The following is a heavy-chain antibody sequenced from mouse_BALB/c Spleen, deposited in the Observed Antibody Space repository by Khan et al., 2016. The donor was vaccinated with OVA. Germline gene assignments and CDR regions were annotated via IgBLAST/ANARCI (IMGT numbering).Heavy chain of an antibody. Sequence: QVQLQQSGAELVKPGASVKLSCKASGYTFTSYDINWVRQRPEQGLEWIGWMFPGDGSTKYNEHFKGKATLTTDKSSRTAYMQLSRLTSEDSGAYFCARGGYGGFAYWGQGTLVTVSA. J-gene: IGHJ3*01. V-gene: IGHV1S56*01. D-gene: IGHD1-1*01. CDR1: GYTFTSYD. CDR3: ARGGYGGFAY. CDR2: MFPGDGST.